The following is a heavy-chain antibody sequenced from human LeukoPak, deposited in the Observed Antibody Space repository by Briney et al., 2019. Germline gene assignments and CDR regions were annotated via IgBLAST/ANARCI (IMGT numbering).Heavy chain of an antibody. V-gene: IGHV1-2*02. CDR2: INPNSGGT. Sequence: ASVKVSCKASGYTFTGYYMHWVRQAPGQGLEWMGWINPNSGGTNYAQEFQGRVTMTRDTSISTAYMELSRLRSDDTAVYYCARDRITGTPYDAFDIWGQGTMVTVSS. CDR1: GYTFTGYY. CDR3: ARDRITGTPYDAFDI. J-gene: IGHJ3*02. D-gene: IGHD1-20*01.